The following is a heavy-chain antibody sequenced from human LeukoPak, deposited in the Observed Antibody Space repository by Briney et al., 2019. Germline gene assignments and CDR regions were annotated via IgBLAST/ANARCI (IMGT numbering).Heavy chain of an antibody. CDR1: GFTFSSYA. D-gene: IGHD3-16*02. CDR2: ISGSGGST. Sequence: GVSLRLSCAASGFTFSSYARSWVRQAPGKGLEWVSAISGSGGSTYYADSVKGRFTISRDNSKNTLYLQMNSLRAEDTAVYYCARWAYGELSYFQHWGQGTLVTVSS. J-gene: IGHJ1*01. V-gene: IGHV3-23*01. CDR3: ARWAYGELSYFQH.